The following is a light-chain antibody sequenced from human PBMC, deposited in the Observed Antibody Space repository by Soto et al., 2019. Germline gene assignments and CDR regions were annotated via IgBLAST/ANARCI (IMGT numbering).Light chain of an antibody. CDR3: QQYNSYSPT. J-gene: IGKJ1*01. Sequence: AIRMTHSQSSLSASTGDRVTITCRASQGISSYLAWYQQKPGKAPKLLIYAASTLQSGVPLRFSGSGSETEFTLTISGLQPGDSATYYCQQYNSYSPTFGQGTKVDIK. CDR1: QGISSY. V-gene: IGKV1-8*01. CDR2: AAS.